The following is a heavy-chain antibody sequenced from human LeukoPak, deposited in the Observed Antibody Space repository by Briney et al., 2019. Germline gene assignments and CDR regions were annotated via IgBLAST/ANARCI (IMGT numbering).Heavy chain of an antibody. D-gene: IGHD4-23*01. CDR2: ISYDGSNK. CDR1: GFTFSSYA. V-gene: IGHV3-30*04. J-gene: IGHJ4*02. CDR3: ARPQTNDFGGNFDY. Sequence: GGSLRLSCAASGFTFSSYAMHWVRQAPGKGLEWVAVISYDGSNKYYADSVKGRFTISRDNSKNTLYLQMNSLRAEDTAVYYCARPQTNDFGGNFDYWGQGTLVTVSS.